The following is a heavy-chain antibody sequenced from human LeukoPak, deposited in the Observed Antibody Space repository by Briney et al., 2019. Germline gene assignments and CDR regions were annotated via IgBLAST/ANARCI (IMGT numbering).Heavy chain of an antibody. CDR3: ARGAEIEYSSSSGWFDP. Sequence: SETLSLTCTVSGGSISSYYWSWIRQPPGKGLEWIGYIYYSGSTNYNPSLKRRVTISVDTSKNQFFLKLSSVTAADTAVYYCARGAEIEYSSSSGWFDPWGQGTLVTVSS. J-gene: IGHJ5*02. CDR2: IYYSGST. D-gene: IGHD6-6*01. V-gene: IGHV4-59*01. CDR1: GGSISSYY.